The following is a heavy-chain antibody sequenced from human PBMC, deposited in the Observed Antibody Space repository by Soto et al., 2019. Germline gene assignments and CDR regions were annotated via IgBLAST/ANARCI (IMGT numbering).Heavy chain of an antibody. D-gene: IGHD2-2*01. V-gene: IGHV1-2*04. J-gene: IGHJ1*01. CDR1: GYTFTGYY. CDR2: INPNSGGT. Sequence: ASVKVSCKASGYTFTGYYMHWVRQAPGQGLEWMGWINPNSGGTNYAQKFQGWVTMTRDTSISTAYMELSRLRSDDTAVYYCATQGAPIFNCSGTSCPQPPYFQHWGQGTLVTVSS. CDR3: ATQGAPIFNCSGTSCPQPPYFQH.